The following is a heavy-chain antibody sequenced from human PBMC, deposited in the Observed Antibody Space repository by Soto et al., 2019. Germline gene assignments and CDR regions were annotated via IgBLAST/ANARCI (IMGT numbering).Heavy chain of an antibody. CDR1: GFTFSAFA. CDR2: ITGSGRST. V-gene: IGHV3-23*01. Sequence: GGSLRLSCAASGFTFSAFAMNWVRQAPGKGLEWVSAITGSGRSTYYVDSVKGRFTISRDNSKNTLHLQMNSLRAEDSAVYYCAKLSGYDYYYYIDVWGKGTTVTSP. CDR3: AKLSGYDYYYYIDV. J-gene: IGHJ6*03. D-gene: IGHD1-26*01.